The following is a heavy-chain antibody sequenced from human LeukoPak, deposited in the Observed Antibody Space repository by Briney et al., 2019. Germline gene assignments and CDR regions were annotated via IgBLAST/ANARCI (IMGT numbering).Heavy chain of an antibody. Sequence: GGSLRLSCTASGFTLSSYEMSWIRQAPGKGLEWVAVISSEGSVDYYADSVRGRFTVSRDNSKNTMYLQVNSLRAEDTAVYYCAREGMGTTFSAWFDPWGQGTLVTVSS. CDR2: ISSEGSVD. V-gene: IGHV3-30*03. J-gene: IGHJ5*02. CDR1: GFTLSSYE. CDR3: AREGMGTTFSAWFDP. D-gene: IGHD1-7*01.